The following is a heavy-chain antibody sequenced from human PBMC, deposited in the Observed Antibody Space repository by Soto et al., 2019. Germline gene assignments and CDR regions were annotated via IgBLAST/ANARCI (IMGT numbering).Heavy chain of an antibody. D-gene: IGHD3-3*01. Sequence: ASVKVSCKASGYTFTSYYMHWVRQAPGQELEWMGIINPSGGSTSYAQKFQGRVTMTRDTSTSTVYMELSSLRSEDTAVYYCARDFVGLPGTIFGVVIIPGDYYYMDVWGKGTTVTVS. V-gene: IGHV1-46*03. CDR1: GYTFTSYY. CDR2: INPSGGST. J-gene: IGHJ6*03. CDR3: ARDFVGLPGTIFGVVIIPGDYYYMDV.